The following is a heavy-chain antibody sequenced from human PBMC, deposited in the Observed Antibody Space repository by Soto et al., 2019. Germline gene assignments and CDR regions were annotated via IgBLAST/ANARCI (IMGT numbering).Heavy chain of an antibody. V-gene: IGHV1-8*01. CDR1: GYIFTNYD. J-gene: IGHJ6*02. CDR3: ARDLLGFGYTYEDV. Sequence: ASVKVSCKASGYIFTNYDINWVRQATGQGLEYLGWINPNSGNTGYVQKFKGRVTMTRNTSINTAYMELNSLRSEDTAVYYCARDLLGFGYTYEDVWGQGTTVTVSS. CDR2: INPNSGNT. D-gene: IGHD3-10*01.